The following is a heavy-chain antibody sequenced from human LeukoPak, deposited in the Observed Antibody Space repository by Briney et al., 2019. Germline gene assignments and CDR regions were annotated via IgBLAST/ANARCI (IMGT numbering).Heavy chain of an antibody. CDR2: IRYDGNNK. CDR3: AKQGANGGANFDY. D-gene: IGHD2-21*01. Sequence: GGSLRLSCAASGFTFSSYGLHSVRQAPGKGLEWVAFIRYDGNNKYNSDSVKGRFTISRDDSKNTLYLHMNSLRPEDTAVYYCAKQGANGGANFDYWGQGTLVTVSS. V-gene: IGHV3-30*02. CDR1: GFTFSSYG. J-gene: IGHJ4*02.